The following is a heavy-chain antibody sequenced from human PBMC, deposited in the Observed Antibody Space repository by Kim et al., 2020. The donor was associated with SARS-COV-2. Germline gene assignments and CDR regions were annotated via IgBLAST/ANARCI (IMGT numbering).Heavy chain of an antibody. J-gene: IGHJ6*02. D-gene: IGHD3-16*01. CDR1: GGTFSSYA. CDR3: ARDGERLGFSRGQSYGMDV. V-gene: IGHV1-69*13. Sequence: SVKVSCKASGGTFSSYAISWVRQAPGQGLEWMGGIIPIFGTANYAQKFQGRVTITADESTSTAYMELSSLRSEDTAVYYCARDGERLGFSRGQSYGMDVWGQGTTVTVSS. CDR2: IIPIFGTA.